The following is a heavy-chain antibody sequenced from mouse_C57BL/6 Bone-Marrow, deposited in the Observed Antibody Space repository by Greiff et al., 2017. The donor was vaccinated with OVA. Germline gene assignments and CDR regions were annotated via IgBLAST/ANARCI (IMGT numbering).Heavy chain of an antibody. V-gene: IGHV5-6*02. CDR3: ARQGLRRRAAFDY. CDR2: ISSGGSYT. J-gene: IGHJ2*01. CDR1: GFTFSSYG. D-gene: IGHD2-4*01. Sequence: DVKLVESGGDLVKPGGSLKLSCAASGFTFSSYGMSWVRQTPDKRLEWVATISSGGSYTYYPDSVKGRFTISRDNAKNTLYLQMSSLKSEDTAMYYCARQGLRRRAAFDYWGQGTTLTVSS.